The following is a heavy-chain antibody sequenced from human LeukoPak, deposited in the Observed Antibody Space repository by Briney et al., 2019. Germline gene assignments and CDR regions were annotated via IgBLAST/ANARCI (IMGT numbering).Heavy chain of an antibody. CDR2: INPNSGGT. D-gene: IGHD3-3*01. CDR3: ARDGTTYYDFWSGTSGYYYYYMDV. Sequence: ASVKVSCKASGYTFTGYYMHWVRQAPGQGLEWMGRINPNSGGTNYAQKFQGRVTMTRDTSISTAYMELSRLRSDDTAVYYCARDGTTYYDFWSGTSGYYYYYMDVCGKGTTVTVSS. V-gene: IGHV1-2*06. CDR1: GYTFTGYY. J-gene: IGHJ6*03.